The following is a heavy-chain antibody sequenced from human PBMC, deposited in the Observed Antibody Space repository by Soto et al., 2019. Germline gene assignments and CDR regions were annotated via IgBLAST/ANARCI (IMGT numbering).Heavy chain of an antibody. V-gene: IGHV2-5*02. CDR1: GFSLSTSGVG. Sequence: SGPTLVNPTQALTLTCTLSGFSLSTSGVGVGWIRQPPGKAPEWLALIYWDDDKRYSPSLKSRLTITKDTSENQVVLTMTNMDPVDTATYYCARKYCSGGSCYWAVDYWGKGTPVTVSS. D-gene: IGHD2-15*01. CDR3: ARKYCSGGSCYWAVDY. J-gene: IGHJ4*02. CDR2: IYWDDDK.